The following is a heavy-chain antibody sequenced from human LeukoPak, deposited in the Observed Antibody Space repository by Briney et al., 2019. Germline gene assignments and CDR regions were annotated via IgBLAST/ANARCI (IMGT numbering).Heavy chain of an antibody. J-gene: IGHJ4*02. Sequence: SETLSLTCAVYGGSFSGYYWSWIRQPPGKGLEWVGEINHSGSTNYNPSLKSRVTISVDTSKNQFSLKLSSVTAADTAVYYCARLQMITFGGVMLDYWGQGTLVTVSS. V-gene: IGHV4-34*01. D-gene: IGHD3-16*01. CDR2: INHSGST. CDR3: ARLQMITFGGVMLDY. CDR1: GGSFSGYY.